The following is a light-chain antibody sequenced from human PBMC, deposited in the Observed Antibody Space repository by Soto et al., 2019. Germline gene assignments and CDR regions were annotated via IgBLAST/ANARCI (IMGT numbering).Light chain of an antibody. Sequence: QSALTQPASVSGSPGQSITISCTGTSSDVGSYNLVSWYQQHPGKAPKLMIYEVSKRPSGVSNRFSGSKSGNTASLTRSGLQAEDEADYYCCSYAGSRGVVFGGGTKLTVL. CDR3: CSYAGSRGVV. CDR2: EVS. J-gene: IGLJ2*01. CDR1: SSDVGSYNL. V-gene: IGLV2-23*02.